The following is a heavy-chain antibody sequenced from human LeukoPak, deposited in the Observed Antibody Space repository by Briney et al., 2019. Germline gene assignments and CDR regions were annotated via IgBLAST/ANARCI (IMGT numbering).Heavy chain of an antibody. Sequence: PSETLSLTCAVYGGSFSGYYWSWIRLPPGKGLEWIGEINHSGSTNYNPSLKSRVTISVDTSKNQFSLKLSSVTAADTAVYYCAGGTRWLQLNYWGQGTLVTVSS. J-gene: IGHJ4*02. CDR3: AGGTRWLQLNY. CDR1: GGSFSGYY. CDR2: INHSGST. V-gene: IGHV4-34*01. D-gene: IGHD5-24*01.